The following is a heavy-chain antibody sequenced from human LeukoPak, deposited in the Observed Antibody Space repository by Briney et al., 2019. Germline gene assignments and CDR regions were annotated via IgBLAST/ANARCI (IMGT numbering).Heavy chain of an antibody. D-gene: IGHD1-1*01. CDR3: AKWHERLLAFDS. V-gene: IGHV4-39*01. Sequence: SETLSLTCTVSGGSIRSSYYYWGWIRQPPGMGLEWIGSIYDSGSTYYNPSLKSRVTISVDTSKNQFTLKLNSVTAADTAVYYCAKWHERLLAFDSWGQGTLVTVSS. CDR1: GGSIRSSYYY. J-gene: IGHJ4*02. CDR2: IYDSGST.